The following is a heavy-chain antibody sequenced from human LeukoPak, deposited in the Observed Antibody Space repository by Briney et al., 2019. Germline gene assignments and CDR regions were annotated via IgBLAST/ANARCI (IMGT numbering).Heavy chain of an antibody. CDR2: IWHDGSDE. D-gene: IGHD2-2*01. V-gene: IGHV3-33*06. CDR1: GFTFNNYG. Sequence: GGSLRLSCAASGFTFNNYGMHWVRQAPGKGLEWVAVIWHDGSDEYYADSVQGRFTISRDNSKNTLYLQMNSLRAEDTAVYYCAKGRVPAPNGAFDIWGQGTMVTVSS. CDR3: AKGRVPAPNGAFDI. J-gene: IGHJ3*02.